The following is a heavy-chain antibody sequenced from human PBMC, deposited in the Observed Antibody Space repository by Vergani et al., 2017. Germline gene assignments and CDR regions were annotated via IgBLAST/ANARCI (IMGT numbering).Heavy chain of an antibody. CDR1: GFTVSSNY. CDR2: IYSGGST. D-gene: IGHD2-8*02. CDR3: ARGFLVGLADAHAEEGY. Sequence: EVQLLESGGGLVQPGGSLRLSCAASGFTVSSNYMSWVRQAPGKGLEWVSVIYSGGSTYYADSVKGRFTISRDNSKNTLYLQMNSLRAEDTAVYYCARGFLVGLADAHAEEGYGGQGTLVTVSS. J-gene: IGHJ4*02. V-gene: IGHV3-66*02.